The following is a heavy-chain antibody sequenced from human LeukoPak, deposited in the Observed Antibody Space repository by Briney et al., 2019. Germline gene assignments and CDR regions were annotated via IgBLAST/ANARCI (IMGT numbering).Heavy chain of an antibody. Sequence: GASVKVSCKASPYSFSTYGINWVRQAPGQGLEWMGWISTYNGHALYARKFQDRVNLTTDTSTRATFMELQRLRPDDTAVYYCARDANSHITSPADWGQETLVTVSS. D-gene: IGHD4-23*01. CDR2: ISTYNGHA. J-gene: IGHJ4*02. CDR3: ARDANSHITSPAD. V-gene: IGHV1-18*01. CDR1: PYSFSTYG.